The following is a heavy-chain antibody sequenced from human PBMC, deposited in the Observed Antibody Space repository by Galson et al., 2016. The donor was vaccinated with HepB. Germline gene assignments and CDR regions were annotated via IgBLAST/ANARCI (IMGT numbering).Heavy chain of an antibody. Sequence: SLRLSCAASGFAFSNDWWTWVRLPPGKGLEWIGEVFQSGSTNYNPSLKSRVTISLDKSLNLFSRTLTSVTAPDTAVYYCASYRYQVHWYFDRWGRGTPVTVSS. CDR1: GFAFSNDW. D-gene: IGHD5-18*01. CDR2: VFQSGST. J-gene: IGHJ2*01. CDR3: ASYRYQVHWYFDR. V-gene: IGHV4-4*02.